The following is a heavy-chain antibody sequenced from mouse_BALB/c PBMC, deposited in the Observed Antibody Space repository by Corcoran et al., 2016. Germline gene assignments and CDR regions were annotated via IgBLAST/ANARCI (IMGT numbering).Heavy chain of an antibody. CDR2: IYPRDGST. CDR1: GYTFTSYY. D-gene: IGHD3-1*01. J-gene: IGHJ2*01. V-gene: IGHV1S12*01. Sequence: QVQLQQSGPELVKPGASVKISCKASGYTFTSYYIHWVKQRPGQGLEWIGYIYPRDGSTNYNEKFKGKATLTADTSSSTAYMQLSSLTSEDSAVYFCARWGLEGYWGQGTTLTVSS. CDR3: ARWGLEGY.